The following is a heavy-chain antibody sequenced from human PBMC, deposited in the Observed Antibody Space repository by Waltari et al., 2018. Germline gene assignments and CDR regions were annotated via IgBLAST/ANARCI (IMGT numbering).Heavy chain of an antibody. CDR3: ARDQRSRIAVADFDY. CDR2: IKQDGSEK. D-gene: IGHD6-19*01. V-gene: IGHV3-7*01. Sequence: EVQLVESGGGLVQPGGSLRLSCAASGFTFSSYGMSWVRQAPGKGLEWVANIKQDGSEKYYVDSVKGRLTISRDNAKNSLYLQMNSLRAEDTAVYYCARDQRSRIAVADFDYWGQGTLVTVSS. J-gene: IGHJ4*02. CDR1: GFTFSSYG.